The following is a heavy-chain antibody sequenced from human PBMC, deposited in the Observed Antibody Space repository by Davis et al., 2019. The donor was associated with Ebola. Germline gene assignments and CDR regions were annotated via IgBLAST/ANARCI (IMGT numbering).Heavy chain of an antibody. V-gene: IGHV4-38-2*02. Sequence: GSLRLSCTVSGYSISSGYYWGWIRQPPGKGLEWIGSIYHGGSTFYNPSLKSRATLSVDTSKNQFSLSLSSVTAADTAVYYCARAGTTDGEDVDFDYWGQGTLVAVSA. CDR2: IYHGGST. J-gene: IGHJ4*02. D-gene: IGHD1-14*01. CDR3: ARAGTTDGEDVDFDY. CDR1: GYSISSGYY.